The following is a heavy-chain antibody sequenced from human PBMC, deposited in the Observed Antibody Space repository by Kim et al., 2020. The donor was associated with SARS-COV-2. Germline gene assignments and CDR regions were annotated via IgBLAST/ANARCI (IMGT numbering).Heavy chain of an antibody. CDR3: ATRKGGFLGYSYGGFDY. J-gene: IGHJ4*02. Sequence: GGSLRLSCAASGFTFSSYSMNWVRQAPGKGLEWVSSISSSSSYIYYADSVKGRFTISRDNAKNSLYLQMNSLRAEDTAVYYCATRKGGFLGYSYGGFDYWGQGTLVTVSS. V-gene: IGHV3-21*01. D-gene: IGHD5-18*01. CDR1: GFTFSSYS. CDR2: ISSSSSYI.